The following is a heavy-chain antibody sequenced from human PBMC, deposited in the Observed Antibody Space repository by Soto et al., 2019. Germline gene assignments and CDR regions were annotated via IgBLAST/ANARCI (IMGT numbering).Heavy chain of an antibody. CDR2: MNQDGSEK. V-gene: IGHV3-7*03. D-gene: IGHD7-27*01. J-gene: IGHJ4*02. CDR1: GFIFTDYS. Sequence: GGSLRLSCAASGFIFTDYSMTWIRQAPGKGLEWVANMNQDGSEKYYEDSVKGRFTISRDNAKNSLSLQMNSLRAEDTAVYFCARDNRGTFDYWGQGALVTVSS. CDR3: ARDNRGTFDY.